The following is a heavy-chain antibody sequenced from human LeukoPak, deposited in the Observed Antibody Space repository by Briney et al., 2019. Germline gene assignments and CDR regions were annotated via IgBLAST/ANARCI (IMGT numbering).Heavy chain of an antibody. CDR2: VKQDGSEN. CDR3: ARERYCTTSACYVGVPFDY. V-gene: IGHV3-7*01. CDR1: GFTFSTYY. J-gene: IGHJ4*02. Sequence: GGSLRVSCAASGFTFSTYYMTWVRQAPGKGLEWVAGVKQDGSENYYVDSVKGRFTISRDNSQNSLYLQMNSLRAEDTAVYFCARERYCTTSACYVGVPFDYWGQGTLVTVSS. D-gene: IGHD2-8*01.